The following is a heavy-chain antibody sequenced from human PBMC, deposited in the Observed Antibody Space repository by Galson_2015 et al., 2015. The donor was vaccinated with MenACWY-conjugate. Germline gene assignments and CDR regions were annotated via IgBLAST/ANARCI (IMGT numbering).Heavy chain of an antibody. Sequence: ETLSLTCAVSGGSISSSSYYWGWIRQPPGKGLEWIGSIYYSGSTYYNPSLKSRVTISVDTSKNQFSLKVSSVTAADTAVYYCARGGQIAAAGHDAFDIWGQGTMVIVSS. D-gene: IGHD6-13*01. CDR1: GGSISSSSYY. J-gene: IGHJ3*02. CDR3: ARGGQIAAAGHDAFDI. V-gene: IGHV4-39*07. CDR2: IYYSGST.